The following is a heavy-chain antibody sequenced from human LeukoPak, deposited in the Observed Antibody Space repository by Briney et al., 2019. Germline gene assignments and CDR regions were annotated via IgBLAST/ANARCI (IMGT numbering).Heavy chain of an antibody. CDR1: GYTFTDYY. CDR2: INPNSGGT. CDR3: ALDGAARPEYDY. V-gene: IGHV1-2*02. Sequence: SVKVSCKASGYTFTDYYMHWVRQAAGQGPEWMGWINPNSGGTNYEQKYQGRVTMTKHTSISTAYMELSRLRYYDTPVHYFALDGAARPEYDYWGQGNLVTVSS. J-gene: IGHJ4*02. D-gene: IGHD6-6*01.